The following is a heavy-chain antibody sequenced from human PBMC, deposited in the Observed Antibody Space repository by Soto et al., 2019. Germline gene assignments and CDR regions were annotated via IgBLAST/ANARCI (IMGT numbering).Heavy chain of an antibody. Sequence: QAQLVQSGPEVKKPWASVQVSCKASGYRFTSYGISWVRQAPGQGLEWLGWISAYDDNTKYAQTLQGRVSMSTDTSTNTSYMELRSLRSDDTDMYYCARGGYYDSSGSRNYHYYGMNVCGPGTTVSVSS. J-gene: IGHJ6*02. V-gene: IGHV1-18*01. D-gene: IGHD3-22*01. CDR3: ARGGYYDSSGSRNYHYYGMNV. CDR1: GYRFTSYG. CDR2: ISAYDDNT.